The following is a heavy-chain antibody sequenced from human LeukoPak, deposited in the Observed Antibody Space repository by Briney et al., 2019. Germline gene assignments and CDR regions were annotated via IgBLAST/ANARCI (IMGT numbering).Heavy chain of an antibody. J-gene: IGHJ3*02. CDR1: GFTFSSYG. D-gene: IGHD3-10*01. V-gene: IGHV3-30*03. CDR3: AGTTGRGSGRDTDAFDI. Sequence: GGSLRLSCAASGFTFSSYGMHWVRQAPGKGLEWVAVISYDGSNKYYADSVKGRFTISRDNSKNTLYLQMNSLRAEDTAVYYCAGTTGRGSGRDTDAFDIWGQGTMVTVSS. CDR2: ISYDGSNK.